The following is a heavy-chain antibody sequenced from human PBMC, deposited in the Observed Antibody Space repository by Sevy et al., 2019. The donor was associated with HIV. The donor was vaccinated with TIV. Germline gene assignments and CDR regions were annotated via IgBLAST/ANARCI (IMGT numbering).Heavy chain of an antibody. CDR2: INPNSGGT. V-gene: IGHV1-2*02. CDR3: AKERVYCSGGSCKPGGWFDP. Sequence: ASVKFSCKASGYTFTGYYMHWVRQAPGQGLEWMGWINPNSGGTNYAQKFQGRVTMTRDTSIITAYMELSRLRSDDTAVYYCAKERVYCSGGSCKPGGWFDPWGQGTLVTVSS. CDR1: GYTFTGYY. J-gene: IGHJ5*02. D-gene: IGHD2-15*01.